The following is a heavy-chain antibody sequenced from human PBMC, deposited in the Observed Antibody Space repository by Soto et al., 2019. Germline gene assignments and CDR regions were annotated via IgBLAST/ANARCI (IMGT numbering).Heavy chain of an antibody. CDR1: GGSISSGGYS. Sequence: SETLSLTCTVSGGSISSGGYSWSWIRQPPGKGLEWIGYIYHSGSIYYNPSLKSRVTISVDRSKNQFSLKLSSVTAAYTAVYYCARGPPFLPWGQGTLVTVSS. J-gene: IGHJ5*02. CDR3: ARGPPFLP. V-gene: IGHV4-30-2*01. D-gene: IGHD3-3*02. CDR2: IYHSGSI.